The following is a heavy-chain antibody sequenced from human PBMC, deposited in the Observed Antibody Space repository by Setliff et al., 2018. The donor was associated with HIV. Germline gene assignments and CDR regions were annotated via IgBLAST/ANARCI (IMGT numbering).Heavy chain of an antibody. D-gene: IGHD1-1*01. CDR3: ALANIVSTARWNH. V-gene: IGHV1-2*02. J-gene: IGHJ4*02. CDR1: GYIFSAYY. CDR2: INYNNGDT. Sequence: ASVKVSCKTSGYIFSAYYVHWLRRAPGQGLEWMGWINYNNGDTKYAERFQGRVTMTRDTSISTVYMDLNRLTSDDTAVYYCALANIVSTARWNHWGRGTLVAVSS.